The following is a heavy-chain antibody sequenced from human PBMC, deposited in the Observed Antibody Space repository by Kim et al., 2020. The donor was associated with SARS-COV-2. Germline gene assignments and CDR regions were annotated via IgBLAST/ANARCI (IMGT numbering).Heavy chain of an antibody. CDR2: PKSGGP. V-gene: IGHV1-2*02. D-gene: IGHD3-3*02. Sequence: PKSGGPSYAQKFQGRVTMTRDTSISTAYMELSRLKFDDTAVYYCARHYDYWGQGTLVTVSS. J-gene: IGHJ4*02. CDR3: ARHYDY.